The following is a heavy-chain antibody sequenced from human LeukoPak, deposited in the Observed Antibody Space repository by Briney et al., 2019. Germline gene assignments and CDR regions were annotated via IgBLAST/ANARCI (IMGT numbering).Heavy chain of an antibody. V-gene: IGHV3-33*01. J-gene: IGHJ6*02. D-gene: IGHD3-22*01. CDR2: IWYDGGNK. CDR1: GFTFSSYG. CDR3: ARLNYYDSSGYYKSDYYYGMDV. Sequence: GRSLRLSCAASGFTFSSYGMYWVRQAPGKGLEWVAVIWYDGGNKYYADSVKGRFTISRDNSKNTLYLQMNSLRAEDTAVYYCARLNYYDSSGYYKSDYYYGMDVWGQGTTVTVSS.